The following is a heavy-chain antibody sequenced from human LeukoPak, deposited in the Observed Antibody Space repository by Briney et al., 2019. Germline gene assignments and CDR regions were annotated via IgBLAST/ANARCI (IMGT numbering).Heavy chain of an antibody. CDR3: AKALGAPGPIDY. CDR2: VDQSGTIT. CDR1: GFTFSSYS. V-gene: IGHV3-23*05. Sequence: GGSLRLSCAASGFTFSSYSMNWVRQAPGKGLEWVAIVDQSGTITYYADSVEGRFTISRDNSKNTLYLQMSSLRVEDTAVYSCAKALGAPGPIDYWGQGTLVAVSS. J-gene: IGHJ4*02. D-gene: IGHD3-16*01.